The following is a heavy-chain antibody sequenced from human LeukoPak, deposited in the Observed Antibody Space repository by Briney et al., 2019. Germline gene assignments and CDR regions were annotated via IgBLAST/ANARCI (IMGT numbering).Heavy chain of an antibody. CDR2: IIPIFGTA. J-gene: IGHJ3*02. D-gene: IGHD3-10*01. CDR3: ARDPGFGELPDAFDI. CDR1: GYTFTSYD. Sequence: SVKVSCKASGYTFTSYDINWVRQATGQGLEWIGGIIPIFGTANYAQKFQGRVTITTDESTSTAYMELSSLRSEDTAVYYCARDPGFGELPDAFDIWGQGTMVTVSS. V-gene: IGHV1-69*05.